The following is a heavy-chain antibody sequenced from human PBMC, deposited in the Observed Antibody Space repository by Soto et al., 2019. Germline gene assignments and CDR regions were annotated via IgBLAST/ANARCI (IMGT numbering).Heavy chain of an antibody. J-gene: IGHJ4*02. D-gene: IGHD6-6*01. CDR1: GYTFTTYD. Sequence: QAPLVQSGAEVKKPGASVKVSCKASGYTFTTYDINWGRQAPGQGLEWMGWISGHNGNTNYAQKLQGRVTMTTDASTSTAYMDLRSLRSDDTAVYFCARSGGSSSPLDYWGQGTLVTVSS. CDR3: ARSGGSSSPLDY. V-gene: IGHV1-18*01. CDR2: ISGHNGNT.